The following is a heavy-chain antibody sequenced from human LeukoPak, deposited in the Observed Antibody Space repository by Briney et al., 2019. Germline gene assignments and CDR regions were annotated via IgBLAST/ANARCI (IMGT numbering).Heavy chain of an antibody. CDR2: ISDRGGST. J-gene: IGHJ4*02. Sequence: GGSLRLSCVVSETTLSNYGMSWVRQAPGKGLEWVAGISDRGGSTNYADSVKGRFTISRDNPKNTLYLQMSSLRSEDTAVYFCAKRGVVIRAVLVVGFHKEAYYFDSWGQGALVTVSS. D-gene: IGHD2-15*01. CDR3: AKRGVVIRAVLVVGFHKEAYYFDS. V-gene: IGHV3-23*01. CDR1: ETTLSNYG.